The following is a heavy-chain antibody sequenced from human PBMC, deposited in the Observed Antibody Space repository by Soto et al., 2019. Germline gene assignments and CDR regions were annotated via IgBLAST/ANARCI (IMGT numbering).Heavy chain of an antibody. D-gene: IGHD1-1*01. V-gene: IGHV1-2*02. CDR3: ARERHLNAPSVAFDL. CDR1: GYNFIAQN. J-gene: IGHJ3*01. CDR2: VNPNSGGS. Sequence: QVHLVQSGAEVKKPGASVKVSCMASGYNFIAQNIHWVRQAPGLGLEWMGKVNPNSGGSDYAQEFQGRVTVTRDASISTVYMELTSIQSDVTAVYYCARERHLNAPSVAFDLWGLGTMVIVSS.